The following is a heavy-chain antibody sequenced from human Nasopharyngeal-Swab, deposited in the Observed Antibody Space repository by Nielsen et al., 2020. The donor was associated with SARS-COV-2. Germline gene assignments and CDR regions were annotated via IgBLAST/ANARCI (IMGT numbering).Heavy chain of an antibody. V-gene: IGHV3-11*04. Sequence: SCAASGFTFSDYYMSWIRQAPGKGLEWVSYISSSGSTIYYADSVKGRFTISRDNAKNSLYLQMNSLRAEDTTVYYCARDQRVSAAGTRHLFDYWGQGTLVTVSS. D-gene: IGHD6-13*01. CDR2: ISSSGSTI. CDR3: ARDQRVSAAGTRHLFDY. J-gene: IGHJ4*02. CDR1: GFTFSDYY.